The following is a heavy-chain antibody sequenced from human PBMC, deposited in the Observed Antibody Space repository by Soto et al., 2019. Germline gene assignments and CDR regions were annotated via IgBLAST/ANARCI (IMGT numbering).Heavy chain of an antibody. CDR2: IYYSGST. D-gene: IGHD2-15*01. J-gene: IGHJ6*03. Sequence: SETLSLTCTVSGGSISSGGYYWSWIRQHPGKGLEWIGYIYYSGSTYYNPSLKSRVTISVDTSKNQFSLKLSSVTAADTAVYYCARAVVVVAADQYYYYMDVWGKGTTVTVSS. V-gene: IGHV4-31*03. CDR3: ARAVVVVAADQYYYYMDV. CDR1: GGSISSGGYY.